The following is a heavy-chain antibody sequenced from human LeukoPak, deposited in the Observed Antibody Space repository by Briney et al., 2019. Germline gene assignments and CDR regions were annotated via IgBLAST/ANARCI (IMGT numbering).Heavy chain of an antibody. Sequence: SVTLSLTCTVSGDSISKSSYYWGFIRQPPGKGLEWIGNIYYSGTTYYSPSLSSRVTISVDTSKNQFSLKLNSMTAADTAVYYCATTYCGGDCYPAWWGQGTLVTVSS. CDR1: GDSISKSSYY. D-gene: IGHD2-21*02. J-gene: IGHJ4*02. CDR2: IYYSGTT. V-gene: IGHV4-39*01. CDR3: ATTYCGGDCYPAW.